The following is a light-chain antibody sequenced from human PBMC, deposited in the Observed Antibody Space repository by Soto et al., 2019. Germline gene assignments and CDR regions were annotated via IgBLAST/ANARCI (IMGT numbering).Light chain of an antibody. CDR3: QQYNNWTPQT. CDR2: GAS. Sequence: EIAMRQAPSTLSASAAVPVTLSCRASQSVGSNLAWYQQKPGQAPRLLIYGASTRATGIQARFSGSGSGTEFTLTISSLQSEDFAVYYFQQYNNWTPQTFGRGTKVEI. V-gene: IGKV3-15*01. J-gene: IGKJ4*01. CDR1: QSVGSN.